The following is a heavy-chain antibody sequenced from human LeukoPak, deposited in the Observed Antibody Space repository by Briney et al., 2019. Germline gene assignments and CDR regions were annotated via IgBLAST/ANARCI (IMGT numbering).Heavy chain of an antibody. CDR2: INPSSGST. V-gene: IGHV1-46*01. D-gene: IGHD6-13*01. CDR3: AREYSSSFDY. CDR1: GYTFTNYY. J-gene: IGHJ4*02. Sequence: ASVTVSCKASGYTFTNYYMHWVRQAPGQGLEWMGIINPSSGSTSYAQKFQGRVTMTRDTSTSTVYMELSSLRSEDTAVYYCAREYSSSFDYWGQGTLVTVSS.